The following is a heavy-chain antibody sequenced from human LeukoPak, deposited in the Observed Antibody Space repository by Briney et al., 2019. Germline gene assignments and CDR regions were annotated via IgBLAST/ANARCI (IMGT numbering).Heavy chain of an antibody. J-gene: IGHJ4*02. Sequence: SETLSLTCTVSGDSVSSGGYYWSWIRQLPGKGLEWIGYIHYSGSTYYNPSLKSRITISVDTSKNQFSLDLSSVTAADTAVYYCARDGGYFYGPSLPYFDSWGQGTLVTVSS. CDR1: GDSVSSGGYY. CDR2: IHYSGST. D-gene: IGHD3-10*01. V-gene: IGHV4-31*03. CDR3: ARDGGYFYGPSLPYFDS.